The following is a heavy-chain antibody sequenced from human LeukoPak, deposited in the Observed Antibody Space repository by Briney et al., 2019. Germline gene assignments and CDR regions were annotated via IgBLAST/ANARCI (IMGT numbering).Heavy chain of an antibody. Sequence: SETLSLTCTVSGGSIGNYCWSWIRQPPGKGLEWIGYINYSGSTKYNPSVKSRVTISIDMSKRQFSLRLSSVTAADTAVYYCARMRGVWGQGTLVTVSS. CDR1: GGSIGNYC. CDR2: INYSGST. J-gene: IGHJ4*02. D-gene: IGHD3-10*01. V-gene: IGHV4-59*08. CDR3: ARMRGV.